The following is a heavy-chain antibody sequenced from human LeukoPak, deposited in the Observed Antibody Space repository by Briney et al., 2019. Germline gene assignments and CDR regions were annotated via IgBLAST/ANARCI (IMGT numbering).Heavy chain of an antibody. V-gene: IGHV4-34*01. CDR3: ARADGGTLIDY. Sequence: SETLSLTCAVYGGSFSGYYWSWIRQPPGKGLEWIGEINHSGSTNYNPSLKSRVTISVDTSKNQFSLKLSSVTAADTAVYYCARADGGTLIDYWGQGTLVTVSS. CDR2: INHSGST. J-gene: IGHJ4*02. D-gene: IGHD4-23*01. CDR1: GGSFSGYY.